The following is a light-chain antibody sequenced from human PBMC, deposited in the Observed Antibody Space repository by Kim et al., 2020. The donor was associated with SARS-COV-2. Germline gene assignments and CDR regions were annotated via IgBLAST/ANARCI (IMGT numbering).Light chain of an antibody. CDR1: QSVGRN. J-gene: IGKJ3*01. CDR3: QQYNNWPPLT. CDR2: GAS. V-gene: IGKV3-15*01. Sequence: SPGESATLSCRAGQSVGRNLAWYQQKPGQAPRLVIYGASTRATGVPARFSGSGYGTEFTLTISSLQSEDFAVYYCQQYNNWPPLTFGPGTRVDIK.